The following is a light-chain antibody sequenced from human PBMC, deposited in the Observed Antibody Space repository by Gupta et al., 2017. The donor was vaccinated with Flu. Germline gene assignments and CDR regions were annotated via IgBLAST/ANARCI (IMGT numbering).Light chain of an antibody. J-gene: IGKJ1*01. CDR3: QQDHSLHT. V-gene: IGKV1-33*01. CDR1: QDISNS. CDR2: DAS. Sequence: SPSSLSASVGDRVTSTCQASQDISNSLNWYQHKPGKAPKLLILDASNLETGVPGRFSGSSSGTDFSFISSSLQAEDLATYYGQQDHSLHTFGQGTKVEIK.